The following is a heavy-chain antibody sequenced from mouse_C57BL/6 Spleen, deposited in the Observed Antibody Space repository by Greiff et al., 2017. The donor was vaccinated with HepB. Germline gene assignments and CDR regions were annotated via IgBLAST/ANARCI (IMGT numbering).Heavy chain of an antibody. J-gene: IGHJ2*01. CDR2: INPYNGGT. CDR1: GYTFTDYY. V-gene: IGHV1-19*01. Sequence: VQLKQSGPVLVKPGASVKMSCKASGYTFTDYYMNWVKQSHGKSLEWIGVINPYNGGTSYNKKFKGKATLTVDKSSSTAYMELNSLTSEDSAVYYCASYDYDEGAYFDYWGQGTTLTVSS. D-gene: IGHD2-4*01. CDR3: ASYDYDEGAYFDY.